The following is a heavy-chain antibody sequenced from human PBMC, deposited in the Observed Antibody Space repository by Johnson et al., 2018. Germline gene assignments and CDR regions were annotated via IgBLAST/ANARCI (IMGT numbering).Heavy chain of an antibody. Sequence: VQLVESGGGLVQPGGSLRLSCAASGFTFSDHYMDWVRQAPGKGLEWVGRTRDKSNSYTTEYAASVKGRFTISRDDSKKSLYLQMNSLKTEDTAVYYCVSASGITYPYFQHWGQGTLVTVSS. V-gene: IGHV3-72*01. D-gene: IGHD3-10*01. J-gene: IGHJ1*01. CDR3: VSASGITYPYFQH. CDR1: GFTFSDHY. CDR2: TRDKSNSYTT.